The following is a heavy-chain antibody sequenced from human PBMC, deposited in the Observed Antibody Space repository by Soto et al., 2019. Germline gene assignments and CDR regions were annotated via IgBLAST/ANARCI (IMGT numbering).Heavy chain of an antibody. CDR1: GFTFTAYA. D-gene: IGHD2-15*01. Sequence: GGSLRLSCAASGFTFTAYAMNWVRQTPGKGLEWVAGISNDGSKKYYPDSVKGRFTISRDNSKNTLYLQLNSLTPEDTAVYFCARALHYCGGGACYSGDAFDFWGQGTMVTVSS. CDR3: ARALHYCGGGACYSGDAFDF. J-gene: IGHJ3*01. CDR2: ISNDGSKK. V-gene: IGHV3-30-3*01.